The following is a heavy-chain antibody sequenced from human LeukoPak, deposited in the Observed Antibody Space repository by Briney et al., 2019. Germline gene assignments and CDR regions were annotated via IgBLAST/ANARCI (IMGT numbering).Heavy chain of an antibody. Sequence: SETLSLTCAVSGGSISNYFWNWIRQSPGKRLEWVGFVYNGGSANYNPSLKSRVTMSVDTSKNQFSLKMSYVTAADTAMYYCARERSGSYYRWYFDLWGRGTLVTVSS. CDR3: ARERSGSYYRWYFDL. CDR2: VYNGGSA. D-gene: IGHD1-26*01. V-gene: IGHV4-59*01. J-gene: IGHJ2*01. CDR1: GGSISNYF.